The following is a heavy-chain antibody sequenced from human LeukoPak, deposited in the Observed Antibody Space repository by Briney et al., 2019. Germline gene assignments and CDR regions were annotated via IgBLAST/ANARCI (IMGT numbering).Heavy chain of an antibody. Sequence: GGSLRLSCAASGFTFSSYSMNWVRQAPGKGLEWISGISGSGGDTYYADSVKGRFTISRDNSKNTLFLQMNSLRAEDTAVYYCGQDRQRDCWGQGTEVSVST. CDR2: ISGSGGDT. CDR3: GQDRQRDC. J-gene: IGHJ4*02. CDR1: GFTFSSYS. D-gene: IGHD1-1*01. V-gene: IGHV3-23*01.